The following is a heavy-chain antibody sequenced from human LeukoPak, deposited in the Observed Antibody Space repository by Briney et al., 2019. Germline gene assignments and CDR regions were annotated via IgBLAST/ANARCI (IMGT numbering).Heavy chain of an antibody. V-gene: IGHV4-34*01. D-gene: IGHD2-8*01. CDR1: GGSFSGYY. CDR3: ARESYCSNGVCSPGNFDF. CDR2: INHRGST. J-gene: IGHJ4*02. Sequence: SETLPLTCGVNGGSFSGYYWSWIRQSPGKGLEWIGEINHRGSTSYNPSLQSRVIISVDTSKNHFSLKLTSLTATDTAVYYCARESYCSNGVCSPGNFDFWGQGTLATVSS.